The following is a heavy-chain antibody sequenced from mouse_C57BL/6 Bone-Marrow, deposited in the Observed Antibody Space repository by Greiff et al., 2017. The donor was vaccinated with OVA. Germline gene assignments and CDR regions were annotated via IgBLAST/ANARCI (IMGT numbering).Heavy chain of an antibody. CDR2: ISDGGSYT. Sequence: EVKLMESGGGLVKPGGSLKLSCAASGFTFSSYAMSWVRQTPEKRLEWVATISDGGSYTYYPDNVKGRFTISRDNAKNNLYLQMSHLKSEDTAMYYCAREGYSAWFAYWGQGTLVTVSA. CDR3: AREGYSAWFAY. CDR1: GFTFSSYA. V-gene: IGHV5-4*03. D-gene: IGHD2-14*01. J-gene: IGHJ3*01.